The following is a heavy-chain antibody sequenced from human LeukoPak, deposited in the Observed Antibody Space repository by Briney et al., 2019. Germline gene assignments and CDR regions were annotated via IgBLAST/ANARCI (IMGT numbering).Heavy chain of an antibody. Sequence: SETLSLTCAVYGGSFSGYYWSWIRQPPGKGLEWIGEINHSGSTNYNPSLKSRVTISVDTSKNRFSLKLSSVTAADTAVYYCASPHYDYVWGSYRYLGDYWGQGTLVTVSS. CDR3: ASPHYDYVWGSYRYLGDY. D-gene: IGHD3-16*02. V-gene: IGHV4-34*01. CDR2: INHSGST. CDR1: GGSFSGYY. J-gene: IGHJ4*02.